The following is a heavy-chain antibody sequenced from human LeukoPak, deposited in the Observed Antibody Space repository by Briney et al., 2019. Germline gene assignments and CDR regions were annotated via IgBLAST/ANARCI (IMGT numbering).Heavy chain of an antibody. Sequence: SETLSLTCSVSGYSISSGYYWGWIRQPPGKGLGWIGRNYQSWTTSYNPSLKSRVTISVDTYKNQFSLKLSSVTAADTAVYYCARDQDVVVPHGDAFDIWGQGTMVTVSS. CDR3: ARDQDVVVPHGDAFDI. J-gene: IGHJ3*02. CDR1: GYSISSGYY. D-gene: IGHD2-2*01. CDR2: NYQSWTT. V-gene: IGHV4-38-2*02.